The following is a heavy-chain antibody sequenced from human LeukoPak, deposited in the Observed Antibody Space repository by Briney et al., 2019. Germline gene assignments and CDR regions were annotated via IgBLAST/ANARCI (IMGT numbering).Heavy chain of an antibody. CDR2: IKSDGRT. J-gene: IGHJ1*01. V-gene: IGHV3-74*01. Sequence: GGSLRLSCAAAGFTFSNYWIHSVRQAPGKGLVWVSRIKSDGRTNYADSVKGRFTISRDNAKNTVSLQMNSLRAEDTGVYYCARAPSEIGGYFPENLRHWGQGTLVTVSS. D-gene: IGHD3-22*01. CDR1: GFTFSNYW. CDR3: ARAPSEIGGYFPENLRH.